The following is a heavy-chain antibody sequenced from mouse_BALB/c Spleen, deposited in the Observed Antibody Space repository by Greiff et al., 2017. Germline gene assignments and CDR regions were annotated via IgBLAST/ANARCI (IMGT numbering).Heavy chain of an antibody. CDR2: ISYDGSN. Sequence: EVHLVESGPGLVKPSQSLSLTCSVTGYSITSGYYWNWIRQFPGNKLEWMGYISYDGSNNYNPSLKNRISITRDTSKNQFFLKLNSVTTEDTATYYCARLLGDYYAMDYWGQGTSVTVSS. CDR3: ARLLGDYYAMDY. V-gene: IGHV3-6*02. J-gene: IGHJ4*01. CDR1: GYSITSGYY. D-gene: IGHD2-12*01.